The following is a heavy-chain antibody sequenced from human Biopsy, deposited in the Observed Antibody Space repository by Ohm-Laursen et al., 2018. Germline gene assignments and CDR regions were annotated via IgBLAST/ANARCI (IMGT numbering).Heavy chain of an antibody. CDR1: RGTFINYA. Sequence: SSVKVSCKASRGTFINYAISWVRQAPGQGLEWMGGIIPMFGTANYAQMFQGRVTISADESTSTSYMELSSLTTEDTAIYYCARGPHSGSHSCFDYWGRGTLVTVSS. CDR2: IIPMFGTA. CDR3: ARGPHSGSHSCFDY. D-gene: IGHD1-26*01. V-gene: IGHV1-69*01. J-gene: IGHJ4*02.